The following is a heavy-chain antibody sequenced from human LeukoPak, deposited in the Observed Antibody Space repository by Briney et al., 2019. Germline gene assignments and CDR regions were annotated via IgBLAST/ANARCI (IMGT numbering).Heavy chain of an antibody. CDR2: INSGGGT. CDR3: ARETSYQTNSYEDC. V-gene: IGHV3-64*02. D-gene: IGHD2-2*01. Sequence: PGGSLRLPCAASGFTLNSYTMHWVRQAPGKRLEYVSAINSGGGTFYADSVKGRFIISRDNSKNTLYLQMGSLRAEDMAVYYCARETSYQTNSYEDCWGQQRLVTISS. J-gene: IGHJ4*02. CDR1: GFTLNSYT.